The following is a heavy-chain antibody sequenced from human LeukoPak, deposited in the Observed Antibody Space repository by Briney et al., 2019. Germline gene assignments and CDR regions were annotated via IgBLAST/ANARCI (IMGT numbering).Heavy chain of an antibody. CDR2: ISGYNGHT. CDR1: GYTFTSYG. V-gene: IGHV1-18*04. CDR3: ARGPGIAVAGVFDY. Sequence: GAPVKVSCKASGYTFTSYGINWVRQAPGQGLEWMGWISGYNGHTNYVQKMQGRVTMTTDTSTNTAYMELRSLRSDDTAVYYCARGPGIAVAGVFDYWGQGSLVTVSS. J-gene: IGHJ4*02. D-gene: IGHD6-19*01.